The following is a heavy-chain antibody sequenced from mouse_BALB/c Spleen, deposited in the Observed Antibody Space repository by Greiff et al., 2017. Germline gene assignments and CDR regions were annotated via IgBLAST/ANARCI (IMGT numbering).Heavy chain of an antibody. J-gene: IGHJ4*01. CDR1: GYTFTSYV. CDR3: ARVKGELGRYYYAMDY. Sequence: EVKLMESGPELVKPGASVKMSCKASGYTFTSYVMHWVKQKPGQGLEWIGYINPYNDGTKYNEKFKGKATLTSDKSSSTAYMELSSLTSEDSAVYYCARVKGELGRYYYAMDYWGQGTSVTVSS. CDR2: INPYNDGT. D-gene: IGHD4-1*01. V-gene: IGHV1-14*01.